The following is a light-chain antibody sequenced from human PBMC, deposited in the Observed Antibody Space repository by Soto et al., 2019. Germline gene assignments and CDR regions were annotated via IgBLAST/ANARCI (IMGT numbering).Light chain of an antibody. CDR3: QQYNNWSQRN. CDR1: QSVSSN. J-gene: IGKJ4*01. CDR2: GAS. V-gene: IGKV3-15*01. Sequence: EIVMTQSPATLSVSPGERATLSCRASQSVSSNLAWYQQKPGQAPRLLIYGASTMATGIAARFSGSGSGTEFTLTISSLQSEDFAVYYCQQYNNWSQRNFGGGTKVEIK.